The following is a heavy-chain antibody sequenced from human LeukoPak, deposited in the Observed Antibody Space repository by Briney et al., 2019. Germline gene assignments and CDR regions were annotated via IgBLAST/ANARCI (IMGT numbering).Heavy chain of an antibody. CDR2: IIPILGTS. D-gene: IGHD2-15*01. V-gene: IGHV1-69*13. CDR3: ARDRIGYCSGGSCYSAAYNWFDP. Sequence: SVKVSCKASGGTFSRFAISWVRQAPGQGLEWMGGIIPILGTSNYAQRFQGRVTITADESTSTAYMELSSLRSEDTAVYYCARDRIGYCSGGSCYSAAYNWFDPWGQGTLVTVSS. CDR1: GGTFSRFA. J-gene: IGHJ5*02.